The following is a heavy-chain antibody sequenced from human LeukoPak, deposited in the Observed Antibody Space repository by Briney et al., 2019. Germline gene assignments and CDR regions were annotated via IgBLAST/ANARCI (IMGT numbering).Heavy chain of an antibody. J-gene: IGHJ6*03. CDR2: INPNSGGT. Sequence: GASVKASCKASGYTFTGYYMHWVRQAPGQGLEWMGWINPNSGGTNYAQKFQGRVTMTRDTSISTAYMELSRLRSDDTAVYYCARVMPYYYYYYMDVWGKGTMVTVSS. CDR1: GYTFTGYY. CDR3: ARVMPYYYYYYMDV. V-gene: IGHV1-2*02. D-gene: IGHD2-2*01.